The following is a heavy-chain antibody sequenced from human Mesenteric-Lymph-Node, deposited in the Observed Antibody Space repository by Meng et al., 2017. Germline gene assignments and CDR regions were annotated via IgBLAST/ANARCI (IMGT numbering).Heavy chain of an antibody. Sequence: SETLSLTCTVSGGSISSGGYYWSWIRQPPGKGLEWIGSIYYSGSTYYNPSLKSRVTISVDTSKNQFSLKLSSVTAADTAVYYCASLGIQLWIDYWGQGTLVTVSS. CDR2: IYYSGST. V-gene: IGHV4-39*07. J-gene: IGHJ4*02. D-gene: IGHD5-18*01. CDR1: GGSISSGGYY. CDR3: ASLGIQLWIDY.